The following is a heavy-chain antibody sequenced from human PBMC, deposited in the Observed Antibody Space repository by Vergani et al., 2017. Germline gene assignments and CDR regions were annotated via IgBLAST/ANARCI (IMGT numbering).Heavy chain of an antibody. CDR1: GYTFTSYA. CDR3: AREVAYCGGDCYLNYYYGMDV. V-gene: IGHV7-4-1*02. J-gene: IGHJ6*02. D-gene: IGHD2-21*02. Sequence: QVQLVQSGSELKKPGASVKVSCKASGYTFTSYAMNWVRQAPGQGLEWMGWINTNTGNPTYAQGFTGRFVFSLDTSVSTAYLQISSLKAEDTAVYYCAREVAYCGGDCYLNYYYGMDVWGQGTTVTVSS. CDR2: INTNTGNP.